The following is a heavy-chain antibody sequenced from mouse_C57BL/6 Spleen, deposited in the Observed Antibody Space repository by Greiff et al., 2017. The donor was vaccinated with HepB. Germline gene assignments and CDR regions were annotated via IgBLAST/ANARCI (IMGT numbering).Heavy chain of an antibody. J-gene: IGHJ3*01. CDR1: GFTFSDYG. CDR2: ISSGSSTI. D-gene: IGHD1-1*01. V-gene: IGHV5-17*01. CDR3: ARGYYGSSAWFAY. Sequence: EVQLVESGGGLVKPGGSLKLSCAASGFTFSDYGMHWVRQAPEKGLEWVAYISSGSSTIYYADTVKGRFTISRDNAKNTLFLQMTSLRSEDTAMYYCARGYYGSSAWFAYWGQGTLVTVSA.